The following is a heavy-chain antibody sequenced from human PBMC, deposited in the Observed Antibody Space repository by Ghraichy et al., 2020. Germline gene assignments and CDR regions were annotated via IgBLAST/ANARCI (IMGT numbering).Heavy chain of an antibody. V-gene: IGHV4-61*08. D-gene: IGHD1-1*01. CDR1: GGSVSSGGYY. CDR3: ASWVATTSYFWLDP. J-gene: IGHJ5*02. CDR2: IYYSGSA. Sequence: SQTLSLTCTVSGGSVSSGGYYWSWIRQSPGKELEWIGNIYYSGSASYNPSLKRRVSLSIDTSKNQFSLHLNSLTAADTAVYYCASWVATTSYFWLDPWGQGTRVTVSS.